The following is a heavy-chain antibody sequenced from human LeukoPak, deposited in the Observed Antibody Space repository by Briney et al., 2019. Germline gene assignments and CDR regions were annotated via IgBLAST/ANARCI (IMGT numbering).Heavy chain of an antibody. CDR2: IIPIFGTA. V-gene: IGHV1-69*01. Sequence: SVKVSCKASGGTFSSYAISWVRQAPGHGLEWMGGIIPIFGTANYAQKFQGRVTITADESTSTAYMELSSLRSEDTAVYYCARGMAPNWYFDLWGRGTLVTVSS. CDR1: GGTFSSYA. D-gene: IGHD5-24*01. J-gene: IGHJ2*01. CDR3: ARGMAPNWYFDL.